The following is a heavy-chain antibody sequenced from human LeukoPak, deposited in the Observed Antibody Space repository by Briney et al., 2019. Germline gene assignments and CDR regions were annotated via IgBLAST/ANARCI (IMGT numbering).Heavy chain of an antibody. CDR1: GFTFSSYS. Sequence: GGSLRLACAASGFTFSSYSMNWVRQAPGKGLEWVSSISSSSSYIYYADSVKGRFTISRDNAKNSLYLQMNSLRAEDTAVYYCAELGTMIGGVWGKGTTVTISS. D-gene: IGHD3-10*02. CDR3: AELGTMIGGV. J-gene: IGHJ6*04. CDR2: ISSSSSYI. V-gene: IGHV3-21*01.